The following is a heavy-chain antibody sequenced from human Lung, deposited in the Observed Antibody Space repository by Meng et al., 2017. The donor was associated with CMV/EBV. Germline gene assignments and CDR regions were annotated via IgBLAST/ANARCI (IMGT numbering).Heavy chain of an antibody. V-gene: IGHV3-73*01. CDR1: GFTFGGVA. J-gene: IGHJ6*02. CDR2: IRSKANSYAT. CDR3: TSWPDYKDYYYYGMDV. Sequence: GGSXRLXXEALGFTFGGVAMPWVRKASGKGLEWVGRIRSKANSYATAYAASVKGRFTISRDDSKNTAYLQMNSLKTEDTAVYHCTSWPDYKDYYYYGMDVWGQGTTVXVSS. D-gene: IGHD4-11*01.